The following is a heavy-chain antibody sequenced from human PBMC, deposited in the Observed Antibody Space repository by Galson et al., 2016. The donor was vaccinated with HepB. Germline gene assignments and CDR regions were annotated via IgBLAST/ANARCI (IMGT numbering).Heavy chain of an antibody. Sequence: SLRLSCAVSGLSVRFKYMTWVRQAPGQGLEWVSMLYTGGSTDYADSVKGRFTIARDTSKNTLYLKINNLRAEDTAVYYCATRDFGNFPYFDYWGQGTLVTVSS. V-gene: IGHV3-53*01. CDR3: ATRDFGNFPYFDY. CDR2: LYTGGST. D-gene: IGHD4-11*01. CDR1: GLSVRFKY. J-gene: IGHJ4*02.